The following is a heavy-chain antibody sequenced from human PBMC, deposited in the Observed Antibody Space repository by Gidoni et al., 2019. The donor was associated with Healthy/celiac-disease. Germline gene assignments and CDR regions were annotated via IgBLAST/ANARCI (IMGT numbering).Heavy chain of an antibody. CDR3: ARVGSELWFGESYYFDY. Sequence: QVQLVQAGAEVKKPGASVKVSCKASGYTFTGSYMHGVRQAPGQGREWMGWINPNSGGTNYAHKFQGRVTMTRDTSISTAYMELSRLRSDDTAVYYCARVGSELWFGESYYFDYWGQGTLVTVSS. CDR1: GYTFTGSY. CDR2: INPNSGGT. J-gene: IGHJ4*02. D-gene: IGHD3-10*01. V-gene: IGHV1-2*07.